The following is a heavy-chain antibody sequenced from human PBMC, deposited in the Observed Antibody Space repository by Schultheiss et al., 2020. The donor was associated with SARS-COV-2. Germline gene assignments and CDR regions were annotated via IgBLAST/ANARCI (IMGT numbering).Heavy chain of an antibody. D-gene: IGHD2-2*02. CDR2: ISSSGSTI. CDR1: GFAFSSSW. J-gene: IGHJ6*02. Sequence: GGSLRLSCVASGFAFSSSWMNWVRQAPGKGLEWVSYISSSGSTIYYADPVKGRFTISRDNAKNSLYLQMNSLRAEDTAVYYCARGTVVVPAAIVLYTKRYGMDVWGQGTTVTVSS. CDR3: ARGTVVVPAAIVLYTKRYGMDV. V-gene: IGHV3-48*03.